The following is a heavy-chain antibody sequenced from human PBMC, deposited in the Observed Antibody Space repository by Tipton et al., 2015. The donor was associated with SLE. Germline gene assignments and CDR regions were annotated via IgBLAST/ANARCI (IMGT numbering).Heavy chain of an antibody. D-gene: IGHD1-14*01. CDR2: ISGSGGST. CDR3: AKEGGGHPENLEYYGMDV. CDR1: GFTFSSYA. J-gene: IGHJ6*02. Sequence: SLRLSCAASGFTFSSYAMSWVRQAPGKGLEWVSAISGSGGSTYYADSVKGRFTISRDNSKNTLYLQMNSLRAEDTAVYYCAKEGGGHPENLEYYGMDVWGQGTTVTVSS. V-gene: IGHV3-23*01.